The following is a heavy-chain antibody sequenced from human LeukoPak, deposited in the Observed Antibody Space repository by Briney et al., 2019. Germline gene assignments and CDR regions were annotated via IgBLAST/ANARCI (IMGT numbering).Heavy chain of an antibody. CDR1: GGSISSSSYY. J-gene: IGHJ5*02. D-gene: IGHD5/OR15-5a*01. CDR2: IYYSGST. CDR3: ASTDWGIVSRFDP. Sequence: PSETLSLTCTVSGGSISSSSYYWGWIRQPPGKGLDWIGSIYYSGSTYYNPSLKSRVTISVDTSKNQFSLKLSSVTAADTAVYYCASTDWGIVSRFDPWGQGTLVTVSS. V-gene: IGHV4-39*01.